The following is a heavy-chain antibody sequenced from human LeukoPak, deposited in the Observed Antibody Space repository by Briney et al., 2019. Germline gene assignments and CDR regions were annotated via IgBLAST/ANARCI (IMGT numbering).Heavy chain of an antibody. CDR1: GFTFSSYW. D-gene: IGHD3-10*01. Sequence: GGSLRLSCAASGFTFSSYWMSWVRQAPGKGLEWVANIKQDGSEKYYVDSVKGRFTISRDNAKNSMYMQMNSLRAEDTAVYYCARSPLRREVEAGDYWGQGTLVTVSS. CDR3: ARSPLRREVEAGDY. J-gene: IGHJ4*02. CDR2: IKQDGSEK. V-gene: IGHV3-7*01.